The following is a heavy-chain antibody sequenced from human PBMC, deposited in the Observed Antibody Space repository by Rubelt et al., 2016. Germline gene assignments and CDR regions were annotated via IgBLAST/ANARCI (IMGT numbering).Heavy chain of an antibody. J-gene: IGHJ4*02. Sequence: EVQLVDSGGGLVQPGGSLRLSCTASGFTFSDHWMSWVRQAPGKGLEWVADIKSDGSEKYYVDSVKGRFTISRDSAKNSLYRQMNGLGAEDTGVYYCARGHYGRDYWGQGTLVPVSS. CDR3: ARGHYGRDY. CDR1: GFTFSDHW. CDR2: IKSDGSEK. V-gene: IGHV3-7*04. D-gene: IGHD3-16*01.